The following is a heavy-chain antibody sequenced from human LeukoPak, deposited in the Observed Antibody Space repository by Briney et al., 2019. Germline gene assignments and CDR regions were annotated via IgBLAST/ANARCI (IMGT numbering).Heavy chain of an antibody. V-gene: IGHV4-34*01. D-gene: IGHD3-3*01. Sequence: PSETLSLTCTVSGGSISSYYWSWIRQPPGKGLEWIGEINHSGSTNYNPSLKSRVTISVDTSKSQFSLKLSSVTAADTAVYYCARGPPYYDFWSGHPTDYYYGMDVWGQGATVTVSS. J-gene: IGHJ6*02. CDR1: GGSISSYY. CDR2: INHSGST. CDR3: ARGPPYYDFWSGHPTDYYYGMDV.